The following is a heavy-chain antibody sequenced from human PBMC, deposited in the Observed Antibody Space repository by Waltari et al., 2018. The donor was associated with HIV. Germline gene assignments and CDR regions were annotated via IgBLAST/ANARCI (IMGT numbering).Heavy chain of an antibody. CDR1: GYTFTGYY. Sequence: QVQLVQSGAEVKKPGASVKVSCKASGYTFTGYYMHWVRQAPGQGLEWMGVINPNSGGTNEAQKFKGRVTMTRDTSISTGYMELSRLRSDDTAVYYCARDRSPYYDILTGGSIPDHWGQGTLVTVSS. J-gene: IGHJ4*02. CDR2: INPNSGGT. D-gene: IGHD3-9*01. CDR3: ARDRSPYYDILTGGSIPDH. V-gene: IGHV1-2*02.